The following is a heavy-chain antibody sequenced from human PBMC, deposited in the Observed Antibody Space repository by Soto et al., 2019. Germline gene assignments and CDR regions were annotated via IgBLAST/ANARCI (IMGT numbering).Heavy chain of an antibody. Sequence: GASLRLSRAPSAFAFSNYYRQWGRQAPGQGLVWVSRITRDGSSTRYADSVTGRFTISRDNAKNTLYLPMNSLRAEDTGVYYCVCLILRWGQGALVTVSS. D-gene: IGHD3-10*02. CDR3: VCLILR. V-gene: IGHV3-74*01. CDR2: ITRDGSST. J-gene: IGHJ4*02. CDR1: AFAFSNYY.